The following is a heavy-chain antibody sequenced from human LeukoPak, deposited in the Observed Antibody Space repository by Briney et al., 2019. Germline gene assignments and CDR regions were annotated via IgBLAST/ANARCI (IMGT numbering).Heavy chain of an antibody. CDR2: IYSGGST. V-gene: IGHV3-66*01. CDR3: ARAHVADAFDI. J-gene: IGHJ3*02. CDR1: GFTVSSNY. Sequence: PGGSLRLSCAASGFTVSSNYMSWVRQAPGKGLEWVSVIYSGGSTYYADSVKGRFTISRDNSKNTLYLQMNSLRAEDTAVYYCARAHVADAFDIWGQGTMVTVSS.